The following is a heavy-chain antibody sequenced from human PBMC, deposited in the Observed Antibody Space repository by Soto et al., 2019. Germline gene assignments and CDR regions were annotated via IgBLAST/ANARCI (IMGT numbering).Heavy chain of an antibody. D-gene: IGHD3-22*01. V-gene: IGHV5-51*01. CDR1: GYSFTSYW. Sequence: PGESLKISCKGSGYSFTSYWIGWVRQMPGEGLEWMGIIYPGDSDTRYSPSFQGQDTISADKSISTASLKWRSLRASDTAMYYCARLCDCYDSSGDALDNWGQGTMVTVSS. J-gene: IGHJ3*02. CDR2: IYPGDSDT. CDR3: ARLCDCYDSSGDALDN.